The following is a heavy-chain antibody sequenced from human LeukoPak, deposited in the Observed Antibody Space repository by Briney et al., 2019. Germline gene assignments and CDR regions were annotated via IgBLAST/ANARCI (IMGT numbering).Heavy chain of an antibody. D-gene: IGHD3-3*01. CDR3: ARGFRGDFWSGYYFDY. V-gene: IGHV4-4*07. CDR1: GGSISSYY. J-gene: IGHJ4*02. Sequence: SETLSLTCTVSGGSISSYYWSWIRQPAGKGLEWIGRIYTSGSTNYNPSLKSRVTMSVDTSKNQFSLKLSSVTAADTAVYYCARGFRGDFWSGYYFDYWGQGTLVTVSS. CDR2: IYTSGST.